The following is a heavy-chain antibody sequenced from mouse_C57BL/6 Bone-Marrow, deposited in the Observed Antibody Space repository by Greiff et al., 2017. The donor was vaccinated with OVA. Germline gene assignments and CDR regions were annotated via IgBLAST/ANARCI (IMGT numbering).Heavy chain of an antibody. D-gene: IGHD2-1*01. CDR2: IWSGGST. Sequence: VQLQQSGPGLVQPSQSLSITCTVSGFSLPSYDVHWVRQSPGKCLVWRGVIWSGGSTDYNAAFISRLSISKDNSKSQVFLKMNSLQDDDTAIYYCARGGNYADYYAMDYWGQGTSVTVSS. CDR1: GFSLPSYD. V-gene: IGHV2-2*01. CDR3: ARGGNYADYYAMDY. J-gene: IGHJ4*01.